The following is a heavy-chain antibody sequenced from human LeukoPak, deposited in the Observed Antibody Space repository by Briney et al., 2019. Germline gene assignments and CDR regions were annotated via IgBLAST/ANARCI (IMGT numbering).Heavy chain of an antibody. Sequence: ASVTVSCKASGGTFSSYAISWVRQAPGQGLEWMGRIIPILGIANYAQKFQGRVTITAEKSTSTAYMELSSLRSEDTAVYYCARGRMAIFGVVISSWFDPWGQGTLVTVSS. J-gene: IGHJ5*02. CDR2: IIPILGIA. CDR3: ARGRMAIFGVVISSWFDP. CDR1: GGTFSSYA. V-gene: IGHV1-69*10. D-gene: IGHD3-3*01.